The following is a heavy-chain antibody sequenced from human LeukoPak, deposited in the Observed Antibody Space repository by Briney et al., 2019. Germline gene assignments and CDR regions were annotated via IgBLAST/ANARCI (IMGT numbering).Heavy chain of an antibody. J-gene: IGHJ4*02. CDR1: GYTFTSYY. CDR2: INPSGGST. Sequence: GASVQVSCEASGYTFTSYYMHWVRQAPGQGLEWMGIINPSGGSTSYAQKFQGRVTMTRDTSTSTVYMELSSLTSEDTAVYYCARQLRGLYYFDYWGQGTLVTVSS. D-gene: IGHD4-17*01. V-gene: IGHV1-46*01. CDR3: ARQLRGLYYFDY.